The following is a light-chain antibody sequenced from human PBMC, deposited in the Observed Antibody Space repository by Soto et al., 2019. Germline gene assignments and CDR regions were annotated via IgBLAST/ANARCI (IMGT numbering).Light chain of an antibody. CDR1: QSISNL. CDR3: QQYDTYSRA. V-gene: IGKV1-5*03. Sequence: DIQMTQSPSTLSASVGDTVTITCRASQSISNLLAWYQQKPGKAPNLLIYKASTLESGVPSRFSGTVSGTEFTLTISSLQPDDFATYYCQQYDTYSRAFGQGTKVDIK. J-gene: IGKJ1*01. CDR2: KAS.